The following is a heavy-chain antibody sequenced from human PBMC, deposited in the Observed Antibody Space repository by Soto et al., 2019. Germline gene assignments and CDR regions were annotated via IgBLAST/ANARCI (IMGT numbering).Heavy chain of an antibody. V-gene: IGHV4-39*01. CDR3: XXXXXXFXX. Sequence: SETLSLTCTVSGGSITSNNYYWGWVRHPPGEGLEWLGSIYYSETTYSNPSTYYNPSLMSRLAISVDASKSQFSLTLNSVTASDTAVXXXXXXXXXFXXXXRGTLVXVS. CDR1: GGSITSNNYY. J-gene: IGHJ4*02. CDR2: IYYSETTYSNPST.